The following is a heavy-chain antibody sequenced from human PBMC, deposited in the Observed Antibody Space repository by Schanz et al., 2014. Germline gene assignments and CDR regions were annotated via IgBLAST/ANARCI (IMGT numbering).Heavy chain of an antibody. V-gene: IGHV1-2*02. Sequence: QVQLVQSGAEVKKPGSSMKVSCKASGYTFTSDSMHWVRQAPGQGLEWMGMINPSGGSTTYAQKFQGRVTMTRDMSINTAYMELSRLRSDDTAVYYCARGGYSSGWYDRDIAHFDYWGQGTLVTVSS. J-gene: IGHJ4*02. CDR3: ARGGYSSGWYDRDIAHFDY. D-gene: IGHD6-19*01. CDR1: GYTFTSDS. CDR2: INPSGGST.